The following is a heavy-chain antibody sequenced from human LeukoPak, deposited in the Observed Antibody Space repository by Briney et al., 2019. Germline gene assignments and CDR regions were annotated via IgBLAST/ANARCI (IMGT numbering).Heavy chain of an antibody. J-gene: IGHJ4*02. D-gene: IGHD2-2*01. V-gene: IGHV3-64*01. Sequence: GGSLRLSCAASGFTFSSYAMHWVRQAPGKGLEYVSAISSNGGSTYYANSVKGRFTISRDNSKNTLYLQMNSLRAEDTAVYYCAKLVVPAAIGLPYWGQGTLVTVSS. CDR2: ISSNGGST. CDR3: AKLVVPAAIGLPY. CDR1: GFTFSSYA.